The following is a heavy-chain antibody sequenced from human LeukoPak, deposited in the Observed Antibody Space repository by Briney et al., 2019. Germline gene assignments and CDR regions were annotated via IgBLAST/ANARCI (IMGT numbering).Heavy chain of an antibody. CDR3: AKSPTYYYDSSGYYYFDY. Sequence: PGGSLRLSCAASGFTFSSYAMSWVRQAPGKGLGWVSAISGGGGSTYYADSVEGRFTIYRDNSKNTLYLQMNSLRAGDTAVYYCAKSPTYYYDSSGYYYFDYWGQGTLVTVSS. CDR1: GFTFSSYA. CDR2: ISGGGGST. V-gene: IGHV3-23*01. D-gene: IGHD3-22*01. J-gene: IGHJ4*02.